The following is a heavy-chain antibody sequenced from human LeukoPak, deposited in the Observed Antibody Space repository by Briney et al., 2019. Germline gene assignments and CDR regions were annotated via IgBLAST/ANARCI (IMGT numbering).Heavy chain of an antibody. Sequence: SETLSLTCTVSGGSISSYYWSWIRQPAGKGLEWIGRIYTSGSTNYNPSLKSRVTMSVDTSKNQFSLKLSSVTAADTAVYYCARGGFGELSLYYYMDVWGKGTTVTISS. J-gene: IGHJ6*03. V-gene: IGHV4-4*07. CDR2: IYTSGST. CDR1: GGSISSYY. CDR3: ARGGFGELSLYYYMDV. D-gene: IGHD3-10*01.